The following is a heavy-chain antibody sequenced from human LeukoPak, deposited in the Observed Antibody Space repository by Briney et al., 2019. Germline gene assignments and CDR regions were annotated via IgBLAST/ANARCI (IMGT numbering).Heavy chain of an antibody. J-gene: IGHJ4*02. Sequence: ASVKVSCKASGYTFTAYYMHWVRQAPGQGLEWMGWINPNSGGTNYARKFQGRVTMTRDTSIGTAYMELSRLRSDDTAVYYCARDRVVVPAAFDYWGQGTLVTVSS. CDR2: INPNSGGT. V-gene: IGHV1-2*02. D-gene: IGHD2-2*01. CDR1: GYTFTAYY. CDR3: ARDRVVVPAAFDY.